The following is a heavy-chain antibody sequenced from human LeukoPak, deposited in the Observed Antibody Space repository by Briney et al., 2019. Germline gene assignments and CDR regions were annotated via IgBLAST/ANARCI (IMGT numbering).Heavy chain of an antibody. CDR1: GGSFSGYY. D-gene: IGHD2-2*01. V-gene: IGHV4-34*01. CDR3: ARGFPGIVVVPAASRHYYYYMDV. J-gene: IGHJ6*03. CDR2: INHSGST. Sequence: SETLSLTCAVYGGSFSGYYWSWIRQPPGKGLEWIGEINHSGSTNYNPSLKSRVTISVDTSKNQFSLKLSSVTAADTAVYYCARGFPGIVVVPAASRHYYYYMDVWGKGTTVTISS.